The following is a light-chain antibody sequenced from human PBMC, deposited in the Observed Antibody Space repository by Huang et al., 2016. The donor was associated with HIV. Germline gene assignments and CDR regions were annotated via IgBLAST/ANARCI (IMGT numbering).Light chain of an antibody. V-gene: IGKV1-16*02. CDR2: AAS. J-gene: IGKJ5*01. CDR3: QQYNSYPIT. Sequence: DIQMAQSPSSLSASVVDRVTISCRASQGMSSYLAWFQKKPGKAPKSLVYAASSLPSVCPSNFIGTGSGTDFTLTISSLQPEDFAIYYCQQYNSYPITFGQGTRLQI. CDR1: QGMSSY.